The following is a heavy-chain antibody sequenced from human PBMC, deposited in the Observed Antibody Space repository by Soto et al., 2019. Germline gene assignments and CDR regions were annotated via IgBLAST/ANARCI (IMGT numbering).Heavy chain of an antibody. Sequence: SETLSLTCAVYGGSFSGYYWSWIRQPPGKGLEWIGEINHSGSTNYNPSLKSRVTISVDTSKNQFSLKLSSVTAADTAVYYCARVPLRWLRQANWFDPWGQGTLVTVSS. CDR2: INHSGST. V-gene: IGHV4-34*01. CDR1: GGSFSGYY. CDR3: ARVPLRWLRQANWFDP. J-gene: IGHJ5*02. D-gene: IGHD5-12*01.